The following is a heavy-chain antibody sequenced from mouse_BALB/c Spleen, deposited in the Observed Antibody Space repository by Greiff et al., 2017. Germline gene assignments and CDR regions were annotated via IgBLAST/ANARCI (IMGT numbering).Heavy chain of an antibody. CDR1: GYTFTSYW. Sequence: LQQPGSELVRPGASVKLSCKASGYTFTSYWMHWVKQRPGQGLEWIGNIYPGSGSTNYDEKFKSKATLTVDTSSSTAYMQLSSLTSEDSAVYYCTRGGTWYFDVWGAGTTVTVSS. CDR2: IYPGSGST. CDR3: TRGGTWYFDV. V-gene: IGHV1S22*01. J-gene: IGHJ1*01. D-gene: IGHD2-14*01.